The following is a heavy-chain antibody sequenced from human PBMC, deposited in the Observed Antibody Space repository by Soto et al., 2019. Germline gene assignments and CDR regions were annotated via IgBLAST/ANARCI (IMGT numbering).Heavy chain of an antibody. CDR2: ISGSGGST. V-gene: IGHV3-23*01. CDR1: GFTFSSYA. J-gene: IGHJ4*02. Sequence: EVQLLESGGGLVQPGGSLRLSCAASGFTFSSYAMSWVRQAPGKGLEWVSAISGSGGSTYYADSVKGRFTISRDNSKNTLYLRVNSLRAEDTAVYYCAKKSIAARPGPYYFDYWGQGTLVTVSS. CDR3: AKKSIAARPGPYYFDY. D-gene: IGHD6-6*01.